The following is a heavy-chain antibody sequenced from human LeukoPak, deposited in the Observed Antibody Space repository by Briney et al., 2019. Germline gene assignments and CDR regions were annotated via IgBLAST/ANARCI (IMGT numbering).Heavy chain of an antibody. Sequence: SETLSLTCAVYGGSFSGYSWSWIRQPSGKGLEWIGEINHSGTTNYNPSLKSRVTISVDTSKNQFSLKLRSVTAADTAVYYCARRLGGSGSYYYWGQGTLVTVSS. J-gene: IGHJ4*02. CDR1: GGSFSGYS. CDR3: ARRLGGSGSYYY. D-gene: IGHD3-10*01. CDR2: INHSGTT. V-gene: IGHV4-34*01.